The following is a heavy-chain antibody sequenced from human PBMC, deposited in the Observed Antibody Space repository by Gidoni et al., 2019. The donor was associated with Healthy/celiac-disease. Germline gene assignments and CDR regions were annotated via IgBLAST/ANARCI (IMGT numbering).Heavy chain of an antibody. J-gene: IGHJ6*02. V-gene: IGHV3-49*03. CDR1: GSPLGDYP. CDR3: TRDNRYYYGSGSYSYYYYYGMDV. Sequence: EVQLVESGGGLVQPGRSLRLSCTASGSPLGDYPFVWFLQAPGKGLEGGGFIRSKAYGGTTEYAASVKGRFTISRDDSKSIAYLQMNSLKTEDTAVYYCTRDNRYYYGSGSYSYYYYYGMDVWGQGTTVTVSS. CDR2: IRSKAYGGTT. D-gene: IGHD3-10*01.